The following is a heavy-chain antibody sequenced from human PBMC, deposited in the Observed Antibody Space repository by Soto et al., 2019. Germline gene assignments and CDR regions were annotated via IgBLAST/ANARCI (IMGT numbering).Heavy chain of an antibody. CDR3: ARNRIPYYDILTGYPPYYYYYGMDV. V-gene: IGHV4-31*03. J-gene: IGHJ6*02. D-gene: IGHD3-9*01. Sequence: PSETLSLTCTVSGGSISSGGYYWSWIRQHPGKGLEWIRYIYYSGSTYYNPSLKSRVTISVDTSKNQFSLKLSSVTAADTAVYYCARNRIPYYDILTGYPPYYYYYGMDVWGQGTTVTVSS. CDR2: IYYSGST. CDR1: GGSISSGGYY.